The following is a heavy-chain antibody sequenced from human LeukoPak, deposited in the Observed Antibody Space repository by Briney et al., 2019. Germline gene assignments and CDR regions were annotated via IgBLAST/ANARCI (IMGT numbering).Heavy chain of an antibody. D-gene: IGHD3-10*01. Sequence: PGGSLRLSCAASGFTFSSYSMNWVRQAPGKGLEWVSYISSSSSTIYYADSVKGRFTISRDNAKNSLYLQMNSLRAEDTAVYYCARGTPQGTMVRGDPDYWGQGTLVTVSS. V-gene: IGHV3-48*01. CDR3: ARGTPQGTMVRGDPDY. J-gene: IGHJ4*02. CDR2: ISSSSSTI. CDR1: GFTFSSYS.